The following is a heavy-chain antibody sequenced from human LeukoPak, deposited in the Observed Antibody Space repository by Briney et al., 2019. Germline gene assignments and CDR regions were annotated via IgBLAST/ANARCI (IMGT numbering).Heavy chain of an antibody. CDR2: INHNGNVN. CDR3: ARGGGLDV. V-gene: IGHV3-7*03. J-gene: IGHJ6*02. D-gene: IGHD3-16*01. Sequence: GGSLRLSCAASGFTFSSYWMNWARQAPGKGLEWVAGINHNGNVNYYVDSVKGRFTITRDNAKNSLYLQMSNLRAEDTAVYFCARGGGLDVWGQGATVTVSS. CDR1: GFTFSSYW.